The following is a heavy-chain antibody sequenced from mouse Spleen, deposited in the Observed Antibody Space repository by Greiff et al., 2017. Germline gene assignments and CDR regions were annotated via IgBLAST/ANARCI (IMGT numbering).Heavy chain of an antibody. CDR1: GFNIKDYY. J-gene: IGHJ4*01. V-gene: IGHV14-1*02. CDR3: AGVVADYAMDY. D-gene: IGHD1-1*01. CDR2: IDPENGNT. Sequence: EVQLQQSGAELVRPGALVKLSCKASGFNIKDYYMHWVKQRPEQGLEWIGWIDPENGNTIYDPKFQGKASITADTSSNTAYLQLSSLTSEDTAVYYCAGVVADYAMDYWGQGTSVTVSS.